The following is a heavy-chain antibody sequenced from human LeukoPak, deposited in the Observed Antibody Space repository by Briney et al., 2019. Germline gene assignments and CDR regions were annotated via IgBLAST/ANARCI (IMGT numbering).Heavy chain of an antibody. CDR3: ARSGYSYGADAFDI. J-gene: IGHJ3*02. Sequence: PSETLSLTCTVSGGSISSYYWSWIRQPAGKGLEWIGYIYYSGSTNYNPSLKSRVTISVATSKNQFSLKLSSVTAADTAVYYCARSGYSYGADAFDIWGQGTMVTVSS. CDR2: IYYSGST. CDR1: GGSISSYY. V-gene: IGHV4-59*01. D-gene: IGHD5-18*01.